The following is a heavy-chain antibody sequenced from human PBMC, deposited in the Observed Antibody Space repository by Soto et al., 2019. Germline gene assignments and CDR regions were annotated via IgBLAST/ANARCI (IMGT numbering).Heavy chain of an antibody. Sequence: GGSLRLSCAGSGFSFSSYAMSWVRQAPGKGLEWVSTLSGNGAGTFYADSVKGRFTISRDNSKNTLYLQMNSLRDEDTAIYYWEKLTRIFPLDYWGQGTLVTVSS. CDR3: EKLTRIFPLDY. D-gene: IGHD3-9*01. CDR2: LSGNGAGT. CDR1: GFSFSSYA. V-gene: IGHV3-23*01. J-gene: IGHJ4*02.